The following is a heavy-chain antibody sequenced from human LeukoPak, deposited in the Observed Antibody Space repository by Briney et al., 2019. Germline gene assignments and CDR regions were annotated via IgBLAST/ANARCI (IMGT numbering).Heavy chain of an antibody. CDR1: GFTFSSYA. V-gene: IGHV3-23*01. CDR2: ISGTGGST. J-gene: IGHJ6*02. Sequence: GGSLRLSCAASGFTFSSYAMSWVRQAPGKGLEWVSTISGTGGSTYYADSVRGRFTISRDNSKNSLYLQMNSLRAEDTAVYHCAREAITSMDVWGQGTTVTVSS. D-gene: IGHD3-10*01. CDR3: AREAITSMDV.